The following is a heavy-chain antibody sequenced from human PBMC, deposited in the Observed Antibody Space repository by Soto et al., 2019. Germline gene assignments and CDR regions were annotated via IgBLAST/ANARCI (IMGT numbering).Heavy chain of an antibody. J-gene: IGHJ6*02. CDR2: ISYDGSNK. Sequence: GGSLRLSCAASGFTFSSYGMHRVRQAPGKGLEWVAVISYDGSNKYYADSVKGRFTISRDNSKNTLYLQMNSLRAEDTAVYYCAKERSVAGTWGRDYYYGMDVWGQGTTVTVS. V-gene: IGHV3-30*18. D-gene: IGHD6-19*01. CDR1: GFTFSSYG. CDR3: AKERSVAGTWGRDYYYGMDV.